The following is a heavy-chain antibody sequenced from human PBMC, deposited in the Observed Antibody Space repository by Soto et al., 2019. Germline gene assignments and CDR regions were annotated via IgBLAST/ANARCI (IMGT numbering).Heavy chain of an antibody. CDR2: IYYSGST. Sequence: SETLSLTCTVSGGSISSSSYYWGWIRQPPGKGLEWIGSIYYSGSTYYNPSLKSRVTISVDTSKNQFSLKLSSVTAADTAVYYCARDGSTWNYHLGWHTHPYYYYGMDVWGQGTTVTVSS. CDR1: GGSISSSSYY. V-gene: IGHV4-39*02. D-gene: IGHD1-7*01. CDR3: ARDGSTWNYHLGWHTHPYYYYGMDV. J-gene: IGHJ6*02.